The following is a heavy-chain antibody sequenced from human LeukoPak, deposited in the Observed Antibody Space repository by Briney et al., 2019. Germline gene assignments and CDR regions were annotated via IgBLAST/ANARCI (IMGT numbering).Heavy chain of an antibody. J-gene: IGHJ4*02. CDR3: ARGGYYHDSGTYYQYYFDY. CDR2: IRYDGSNK. CDR1: GFTFSSYG. Sequence: GGSLRLSCAASGFTFSSYGMHWVRQAPGKGLEWVAFIRYDGSNKHYADSVKGRFTISRDNSKNTLYLHMNSLRVEDTAVYYCARGGYYHDSGTYYQYYFDYWGQGTLVTVSS. D-gene: IGHD3-10*01. V-gene: IGHV3-30*02.